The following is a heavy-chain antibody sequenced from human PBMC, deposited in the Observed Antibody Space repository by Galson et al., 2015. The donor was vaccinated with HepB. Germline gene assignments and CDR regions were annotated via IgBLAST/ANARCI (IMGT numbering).Heavy chain of an antibody. CDR2: ISSSSSTI. J-gene: IGHJ2*01. CDR3: ARASPTSPRPRLNWYFDL. Sequence: SLRLSCAASGFTFSSYSMNWVRQAPGKGLEWVSYISSSSSTIDYADSVKGRFTISRDNAKNSLYLQMNSLRAEDTAVYYCARASPTSPRPRLNWYFDLWGRGTLVTVSS. CDR1: GFTFSSYS. D-gene: IGHD1-1*01. V-gene: IGHV3-48*01.